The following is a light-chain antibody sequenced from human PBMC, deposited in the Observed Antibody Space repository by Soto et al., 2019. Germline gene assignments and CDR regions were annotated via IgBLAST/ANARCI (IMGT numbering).Light chain of an antibody. CDR2: GAS. J-gene: IGKJ4*01. V-gene: IGKV1-39*01. CDR3: QQTYSDIS. CDR1: RTINTY. Sequence: DVRMTQSPSSLSASVGDTITITCRASRTINTYLNWVQQKPGEPPRLLIYGASTLHDGVPSRFSGSGSGADFTLTSSDLQAKDLASYHCQQTYSDISFGGGTKV.